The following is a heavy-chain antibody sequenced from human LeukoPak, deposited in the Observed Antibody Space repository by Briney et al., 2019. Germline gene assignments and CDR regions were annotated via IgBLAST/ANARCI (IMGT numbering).Heavy chain of an antibody. CDR2: IDRDGSNT. Sequence: GGSLRLSCAASGFTFSNYWMHWVRQVPGKGLVWVSHIDRDGSNTFYADSVKGRLTISRDNGKNTLYLQMNSLRVEDTAVYYCARGGQQLWTYYFDYWGQGTLVTVSS. J-gene: IGHJ4*02. CDR3: ARGGQQLWTYYFDY. V-gene: IGHV3-74*01. D-gene: IGHD5-18*01. CDR1: GFTFSNYW.